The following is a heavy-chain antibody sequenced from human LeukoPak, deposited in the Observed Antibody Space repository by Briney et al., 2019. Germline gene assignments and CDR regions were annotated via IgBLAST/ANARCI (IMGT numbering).Heavy chain of an antibody. D-gene: IGHD6-13*01. V-gene: IGHV4-34*01. CDR3: ARGGGSSWYSQSRAFDY. J-gene: IGHJ4*02. Sequence: SETLSLTCAVSGGSFSGYYWTWIRQPPGKGLEWIGEVNHSGSTNYNPSLNSRVTISLDTPKNQFSLKLTSVTAADTAVYYCARGGGSSWYSQSRAFDYWGQGTLVTVSS. CDR1: GGSFSGYY. CDR2: VNHSGST.